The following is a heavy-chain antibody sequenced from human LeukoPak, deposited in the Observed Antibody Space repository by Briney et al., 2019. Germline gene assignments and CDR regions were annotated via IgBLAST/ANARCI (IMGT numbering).Heavy chain of an antibody. CDR3: ARGSVRGYSGKRSGALGY. CDR1: GFAFINYG. Sequence: GALRLSCAASGFAFINYGMSWVRPAPGKGLEWVSAISGSGGTTYYADSVKGRFTISRDNAKNSLYLQMNSLRAEDTAVYYCARGSVRGYSGKRSGALGYWGQGTLVTVSS. V-gene: IGHV3-23*01. J-gene: IGHJ4*02. D-gene: IGHD5-12*01. CDR2: ISGSGGTT.